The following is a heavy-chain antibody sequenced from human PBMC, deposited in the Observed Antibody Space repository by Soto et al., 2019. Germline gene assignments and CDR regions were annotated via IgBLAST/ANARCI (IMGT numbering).Heavy chain of an antibody. Sequence: SETLSLTCSVSGASVTSPEHYWTWIRQSPGKGLEWIGYIYYGGSTVYNPSLKGRSTVSLDTSKNQFSLKLNSVTAADTAVYYCARAFTAMGLFDSWGPGTLVTVSS. CDR2: IYYGGST. CDR1: GASVTSPEHY. CDR3: ARAFTAMGLFDS. J-gene: IGHJ4*02. V-gene: IGHV4-30-4*01. D-gene: IGHD5-18*01.